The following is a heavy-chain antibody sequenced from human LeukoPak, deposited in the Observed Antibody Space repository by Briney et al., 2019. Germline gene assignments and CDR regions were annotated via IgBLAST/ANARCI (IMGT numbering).Heavy chain of an antibody. J-gene: IGHJ4*02. Sequence: GGSLRLSCAASGFTFSTYWMHWVRHAPGKGLVWVARIRPEGTTTAYADPVKGRFTISRDNAKNTLFLQMNSLSAEDTAVYYCARDLDWILFDYWGQGTLVTVSS. D-gene: IGHD3-9*01. CDR2: IRPEGTTT. V-gene: IGHV3-74*03. CDR1: GFTFSTYW. CDR3: ARDLDWILFDY.